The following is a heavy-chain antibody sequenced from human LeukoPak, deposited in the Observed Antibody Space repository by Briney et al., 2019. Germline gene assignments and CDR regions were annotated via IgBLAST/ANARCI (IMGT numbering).Heavy chain of an antibody. CDR1: GFTFSSYA. D-gene: IGHD5-12*01. J-gene: IGHJ4*02. CDR2: ISGSGIST. V-gene: IGHV3-23*01. Sequence: GGSLRLSCAASGFTFSSYAMNWVRQAPGKGLEWVSHISGSGISTYYADSVKGRFTISRDNSKNTLYLQMNSLRAEDTAVYYCAKDRRGVATAFDYWGQGTLVTVSS. CDR3: AKDRRGVATAFDY.